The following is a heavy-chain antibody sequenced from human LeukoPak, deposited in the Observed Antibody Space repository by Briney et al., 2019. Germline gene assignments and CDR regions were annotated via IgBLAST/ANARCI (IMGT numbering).Heavy chain of an antibody. CDR1: GFTFSTYE. CDR2: INHSGST. Sequence: GSLRLSCAASGFTFSTYEMNWVRQPPGKGLEWIGEINHSGSTNYNPSLKSRVTISVDTSKNQFSLKLSSVTAADTAVYYCARGLRGRVAVAVTRYFQHWGQGTLVTVSS. V-gene: IGHV4-34*01. J-gene: IGHJ1*01. CDR3: ARGLRGRVAVAVTRYFQH. D-gene: IGHD6-19*01.